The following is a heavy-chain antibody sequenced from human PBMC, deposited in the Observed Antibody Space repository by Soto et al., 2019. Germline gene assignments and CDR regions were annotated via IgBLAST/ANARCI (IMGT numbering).Heavy chain of an antibody. CDR2: ISAYNGNT. Sequence: QVQLVQSGAEVKKPGASVKVSCKASGYTFTSSGISLVRQAPGQGLEWMGWISAYNGNTNYAQKLQGRVTMTTDTSTSTAYIELRSLRSDDTAVYYCARVVGVYCSGGSCSQRGYFDLWGRGTLVTVSS. J-gene: IGHJ2*01. D-gene: IGHD2-15*01. V-gene: IGHV1-18*01. CDR1: GYTFTSSG. CDR3: ARVVGVYCSGGSCSQRGYFDL.